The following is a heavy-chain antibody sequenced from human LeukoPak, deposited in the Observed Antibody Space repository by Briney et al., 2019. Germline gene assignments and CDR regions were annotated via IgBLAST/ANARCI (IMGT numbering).Heavy chain of an antibody. CDR3: ARGLIQKWLRWGWSRDAFDI. V-gene: IGHV4-34*01. J-gene: IGHJ3*02. CDR1: GGSFSGYY. CDR2: INHSGST. D-gene: IGHD5-12*01. Sequence: SETLSLTCAVYGGSFSGYYWSWIRQPPGKGLEWIGEINHSGSTNYNPSLKSRVTISVDTFKNQFSLKLSSVTAADTAVYYCARGLIQKWLRWGWSRDAFDIWGQGTMVTVSS.